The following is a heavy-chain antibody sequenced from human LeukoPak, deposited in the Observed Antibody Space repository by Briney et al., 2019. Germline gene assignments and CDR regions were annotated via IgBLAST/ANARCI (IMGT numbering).Heavy chain of an antibody. D-gene: IGHD3-16*02. CDR2: ISYDGSNK. CDR3: ARGYHRPRGIGGY. CDR1: GFTFSSYG. Sequence: PGRSLRLSCAASGFTFSSYGIHWVRQAPGKGLEWVAVISYDGSNKFYADSVKGRFTISRDNSKNTLYLQMNSLRAEDTAVYYCARGYHRPRGIGGYWGQGTLVTVSS. V-gene: IGHV3-30*03. J-gene: IGHJ4*02.